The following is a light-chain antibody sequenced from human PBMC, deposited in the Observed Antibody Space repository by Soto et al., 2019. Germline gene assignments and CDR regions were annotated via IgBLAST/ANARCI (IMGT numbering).Light chain of an antibody. V-gene: IGLV2-14*01. CDR3: SSYTSSSTGV. CDR1: SSDVGGYNY. CDR2: EVS. J-gene: IGLJ2*01. Sequence: QSVLTQPASVSGSPGQSITISCTGTSSDVGGYNYVSWYQQHPGKAPKLMIYEVSNRPSGVSNRFSGSKSGNTASLTISGLRAEDEADYYGSSYTSSSTGVFGGGTKLTVL.